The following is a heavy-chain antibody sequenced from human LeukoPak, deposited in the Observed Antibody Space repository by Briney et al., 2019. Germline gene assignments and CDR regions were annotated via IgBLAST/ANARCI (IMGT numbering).Heavy chain of an antibody. Sequence: SETLSLTCTVSGGSIISYYWSWIRQPPGKGLEWIGYISYSGTTNYNPSPKSRVTISVDTSRNQFSLKLSSVTAADTAVYYCARHGVYYASGSPSLDYWGQGTLVTVSS. D-gene: IGHD3-10*01. CDR2: ISYSGTT. CDR3: ARHGVYYASGSPSLDY. J-gene: IGHJ4*02. CDR1: GGSIISYY. V-gene: IGHV4-59*08.